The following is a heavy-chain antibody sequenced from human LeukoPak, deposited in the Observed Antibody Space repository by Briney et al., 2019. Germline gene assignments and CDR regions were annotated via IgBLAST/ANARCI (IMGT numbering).Heavy chain of an antibody. CDR1: GFTFSSYA. CDR3: ARDYYDSSGYYLAFDI. Sequence: PGGSLRLSCAASGFTFSSYAMSWIRQAPGKGLEWVSYISSSGSTIYYADSVKGRFTISRDNAKNSLYLQMNSLRAEDAAVYYCARDYYDSSGYYLAFDIWGQGTMVIVSS. CDR2: ISSSGSTI. J-gene: IGHJ3*02. D-gene: IGHD3-22*01. V-gene: IGHV3-11*01.